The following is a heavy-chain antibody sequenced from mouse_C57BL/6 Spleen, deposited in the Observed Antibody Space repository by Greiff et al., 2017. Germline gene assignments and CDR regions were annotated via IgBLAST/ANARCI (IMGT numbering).Heavy chain of an antibody. D-gene: IGHD2-3*01. CDR2: IDPETGGT. CDR3: TRDGYYVTFAY. CDR1: GYTFTDYE. J-gene: IGHJ3*01. Sequence: VQLQQSGAELVRPGASVTLSCKASGYTFTDYEMHWVKQTPVHGLEWIGAIDPETGGTAYNQKFKGKAILTADKSSSTAYMELRSLTSEGSAVYYCTRDGYYVTFAYWGQGTLVTVSA. V-gene: IGHV1-15*01.